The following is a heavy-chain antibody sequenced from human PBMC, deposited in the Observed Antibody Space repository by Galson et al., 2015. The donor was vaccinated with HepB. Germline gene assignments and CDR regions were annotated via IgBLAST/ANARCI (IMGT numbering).Heavy chain of an antibody. V-gene: IGHV3-48*02. D-gene: IGHD2-2*02. CDR1: GFTFSNYG. CDR3: ARDQLGYCSAKTCYNSHAFDI. CDR2: ITSTSSTI. J-gene: IGHJ3*02. Sequence: SLRLSCAASGFTFSNYGMNWVRQAPGKGLEWVSYITSTSSTIYYADSVKGRFTMSRDNAKNSLYLPMDSLRDEDTAVYYCARDQLGYCSAKTCYNSHAFDIWGRGTMVTVSS.